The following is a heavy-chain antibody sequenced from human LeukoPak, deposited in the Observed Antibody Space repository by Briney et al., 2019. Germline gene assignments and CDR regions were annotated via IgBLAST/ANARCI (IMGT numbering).Heavy chain of an antibody. CDR1: GFTFSSYA. V-gene: IGHV3-23*01. J-gene: IGHJ4*02. CDR3: AKDFTGYSYGYDY. D-gene: IGHD5-18*01. CDR2: VSGSGGST. Sequence: PGGSLRLSCAASGFTFSSYAMSWVRQAPGKGLEWVSAVSGSGGSTYYADSVKGRFTISRDNSKNTLYLQMNSLRAEDTAVYYCAKDFTGYSYGYDYWGQGTLVTVSS.